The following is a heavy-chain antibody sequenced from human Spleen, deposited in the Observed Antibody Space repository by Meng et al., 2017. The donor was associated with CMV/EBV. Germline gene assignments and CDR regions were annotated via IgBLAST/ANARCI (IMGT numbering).Heavy chain of an antibody. D-gene: IGHD3-9*01. CDR3: ARCYYDILTGPFYCGMDV. Sequence: GESLKISCTASEFTFSSYWMLWVRQAPGKGLMWVSRIEGDGRTTNYADSVKGRFTISRDNAKNSLYLQMNSLRAEDTAVYYCARCYYDILTGPFYCGMDVWGQGTTVTVSS. J-gene: IGHJ6*02. CDR2: IEGDGRTT. V-gene: IGHV3-74*01. CDR1: EFTFSSYW.